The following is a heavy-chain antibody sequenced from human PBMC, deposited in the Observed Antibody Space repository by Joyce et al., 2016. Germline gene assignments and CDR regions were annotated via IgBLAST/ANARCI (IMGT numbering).Heavy chain of an antibody. J-gene: IGHJ5*02. CDR1: GFTFINYA. Sequence: EVQLLESGGGLVQPGGSLRLSCAASGFTFINYAMSWVRQDPGKGLEGVSAISGRATSTYDADAVKGRFTISRDNSKNTLYLQMNSLRAEDTAIYYCTKMRSAAAFDPWGQGTLVTVSS. V-gene: IGHV3-23*01. CDR2: ISGRATST. CDR3: TKMRSAAAFDP. D-gene: IGHD6-13*01.